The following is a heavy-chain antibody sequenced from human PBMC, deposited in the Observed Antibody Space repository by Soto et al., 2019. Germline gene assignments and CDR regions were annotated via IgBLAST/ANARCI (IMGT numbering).Heavy chain of an antibody. V-gene: IGHV4-59*01. J-gene: IGHJ4*02. D-gene: IGHD6-6*01. CDR3: ARGIAAPDY. CDR1: GGSISSYY. Sequence: SETLSITCTVSGGSISSYYWSWIRQPPGKGLEWIGYIYYSGSTNYNPSLKSRVTISVDTSKNQFSLKLSSVTAADTAVYYCARGIAAPDYWGQGTLVTVSS. CDR2: IYYSGST.